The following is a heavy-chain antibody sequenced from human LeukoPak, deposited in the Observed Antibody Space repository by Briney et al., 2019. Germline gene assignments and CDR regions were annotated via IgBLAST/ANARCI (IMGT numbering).Heavy chain of an antibody. CDR1: GFTVNSFW. CDR2: ISGSGGST. D-gene: IGHD5-18*01. CDR3: AKDPWIDSYGPLNWFDP. J-gene: IGHJ5*02. V-gene: IGHV3-23*01. Sequence: EGSLRLSCAVSGFTVNSFWLHWVRQAPGKGLEWVSAISGSGGSTYYADSVKGRFTIFRDNSKNTLYLQMNSLRAEDTAVYYCAKDPWIDSYGPLNWFDPWGQGTLVTVSS.